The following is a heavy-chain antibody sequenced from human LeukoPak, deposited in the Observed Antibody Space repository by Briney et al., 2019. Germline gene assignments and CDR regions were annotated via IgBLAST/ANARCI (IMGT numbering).Heavy chain of an antibody. CDR3: ARDLRYSSGWYLFDY. D-gene: IGHD6-19*01. CDR1: GGSISSYY. Sequence: PSETLSLTCTVSGGSISSYYWSWIRQPAGKGLEWIGRIYTSGSTNYNPSLKSRVTISVDKSKNQFSLKLSSVTAADTAVYYCARDLRYSSGWYLFDYWGQGSLVTASS. J-gene: IGHJ4*02. V-gene: IGHV4-4*07. CDR2: IYTSGST.